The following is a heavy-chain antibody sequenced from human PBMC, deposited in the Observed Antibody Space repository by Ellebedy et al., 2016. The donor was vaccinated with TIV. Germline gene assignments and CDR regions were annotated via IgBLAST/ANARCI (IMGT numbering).Heavy chain of an antibody. CDR2: IWYDGSNK. V-gene: IGHV3-33*01. CDR3: ARDLQPYYYDSSGYLVENWFDP. D-gene: IGHD3-22*01. Sequence: GESLKISXAASGFTFSSYGMHWVRQAPGKGLEWVAVIWYDGSNKYYADSVKGRFTISRDNSKNTLYLQMNSLRAEDTAVYYCARDLQPYYYDSSGYLVENWFDPWGQGTLVTVSS. J-gene: IGHJ5*02. CDR1: GFTFSSYG.